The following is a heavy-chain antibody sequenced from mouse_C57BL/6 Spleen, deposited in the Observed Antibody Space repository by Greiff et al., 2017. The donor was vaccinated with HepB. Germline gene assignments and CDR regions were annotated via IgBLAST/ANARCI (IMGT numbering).Heavy chain of an antibody. CDR1: GYTFTDYN. D-gene: IGHD2-9*01. V-gene: IGHV1-18*01. Sequence: EVQLQQSGPELVKPGASVKIPCKASGYTFTDYNMDWVKQSHGKSLEWIGDINPNNGGTIYNQKFKGKATLTVDKSSSTAYMELRSLTSEDTAVYYCARTYYGYEGYAMDYWGQGTSVTVSS. J-gene: IGHJ4*01. CDR2: INPNNGGT. CDR3: ARTYYGYEGYAMDY.